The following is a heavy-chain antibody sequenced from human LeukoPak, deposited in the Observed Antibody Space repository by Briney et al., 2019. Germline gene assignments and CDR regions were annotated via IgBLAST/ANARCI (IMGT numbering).Heavy chain of an antibody. CDR3: AKAPAYYYYMDV. CDR1: GGTFSSYA. J-gene: IGHJ6*03. V-gene: IGHV1-69*06. Sequence: ASVKVSCKASGGTFSSYAISWVRQAPGQGLEWMGGIIPIFGTANYAQKFQGRATITADKSTSTAYMELSSLRSEDTAVYYCAKAPAYYYYMDVWGKGTTVTVSS. CDR2: IIPIFGTA.